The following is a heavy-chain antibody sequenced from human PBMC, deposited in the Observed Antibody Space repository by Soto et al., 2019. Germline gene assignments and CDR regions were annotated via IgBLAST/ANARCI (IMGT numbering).Heavy chain of an antibody. CDR1: GGSFSGYY. J-gene: IGHJ4*02. Sequence: QVQLQQWGAGLLKPSETLSLTCAVYGGSFSGYYWSWIRQPPGKGLEWIGEINHSGSTNYNPSRKGRVTIAVDTSKNQFSLKLSSGTAADTAVYYCARGPQFGAENYCSGGSCYCDCWGQGTLVTVSS. D-gene: IGHD2-15*01. CDR2: INHSGST. CDR3: ARGPQFGAENYCSGGSCYCDC. V-gene: IGHV4-34*01.